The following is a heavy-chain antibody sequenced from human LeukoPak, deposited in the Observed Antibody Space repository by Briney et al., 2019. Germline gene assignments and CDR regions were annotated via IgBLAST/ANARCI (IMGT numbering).Heavy chain of an antibody. D-gene: IGHD3-10*01. CDR3: AKATSFMVRGALFDY. CDR1: GFTFSSYA. CDR2: IRGSGGST. Sequence: GGPLRLSCAASGFTFSSYAMSWLRQAPGKGLEWVSAIRGSGGSTYYADSVKGRFTISRDNSKNTLYLQMNSLRAEDTAVYYCAKATSFMVRGALFDYWGQGTLVTVSS. J-gene: IGHJ4*02. V-gene: IGHV3-23*01.